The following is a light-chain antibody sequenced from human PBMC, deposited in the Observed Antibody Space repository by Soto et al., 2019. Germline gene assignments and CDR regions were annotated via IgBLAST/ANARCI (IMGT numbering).Light chain of an antibody. Sequence: EIVLTQSPATVSLSPGEIATLSCRASQSVSSYLAWYQQRPCQAPRLLLYDASTRATGIPARFSGSGSGTDFTLTISSLEPEDFAVYYCQQRSNWCPPYTFGQGTKLEIK. CDR3: QQRSNWCPPYT. CDR2: DAS. V-gene: IGKV3-11*01. CDR1: QSVSSY. J-gene: IGKJ2*01.